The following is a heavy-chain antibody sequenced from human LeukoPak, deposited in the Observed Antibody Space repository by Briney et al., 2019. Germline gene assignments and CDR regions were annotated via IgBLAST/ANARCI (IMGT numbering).Heavy chain of an antibody. J-gene: IGHJ4*02. CDR3: ARVAHCSSTTCYQGIFDY. D-gene: IGHD2-2*01. CDR2: IYYSGST. Sequence: PETLSLTCTVSGGSISNYYWSWIRQPPGKGLEWVGYIYYSGSTNYNPSLKSRVTISVDTSKNQFSLKLSSVTAADTAVYYCARVAHCSSTTCYQGIFDYWGQGTLVTVSS. V-gene: IGHV4-59*01. CDR1: GGSISNYY.